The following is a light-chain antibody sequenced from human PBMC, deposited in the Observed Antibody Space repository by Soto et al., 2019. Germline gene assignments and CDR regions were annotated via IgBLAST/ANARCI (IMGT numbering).Light chain of an antibody. CDR1: SSDVAGYNY. V-gene: IGLV2-14*01. CDR2: EVT. CDR3: SSYTTSTTPGVL. Sequence: QSALTQPASVSGSPGQSITISCTGTSSDVAGYNYVSWYQQHPGTAPKLIIYEVTNRPSGVSNRFSGSKSGNTASLTISGLQAEDEADYYCSSYTTSTTPGVLFGGGTKLTAL. J-gene: IGLJ2*01.